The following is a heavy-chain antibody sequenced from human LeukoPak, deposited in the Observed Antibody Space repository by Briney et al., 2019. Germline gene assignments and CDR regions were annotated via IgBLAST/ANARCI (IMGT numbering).Heavy chain of an antibody. Sequence: ASVKVSCKASGYSFTSYDMNWVRQAPGQGPEWMAWMNPGTNRRGYAQKFQGRVTLTSDPSISTAYMELTSLRTDDTAVYYCVRGAYPSPWGQGTLVTVSS. CDR2: MNPGTNRR. V-gene: IGHV1-8*01. CDR3: VRGAYPSP. J-gene: IGHJ4*02. CDR1: GYSFTSYD.